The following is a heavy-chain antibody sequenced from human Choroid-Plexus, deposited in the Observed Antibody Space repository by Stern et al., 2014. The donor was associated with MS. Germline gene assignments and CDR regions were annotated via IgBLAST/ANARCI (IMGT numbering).Heavy chain of an antibody. Sequence: VQLVESGGGVVQPGRPLRLSCVASGFTFGSCAMHWVRQAPGKGLEGRAGVSYDGSNKYYADSVKGRFTISRDNSQNTLYMQMSSLRPEDTAVYYCAKDRQYLTYFFDHWGQGSLVTVSS. CDR3: AKDRQYLTYFFDH. CDR2: VSYDGSNK. CDR1: GFTFGSCA. V-gene: IGHV3-30*18. J-gene: IGHJ5*02. D-gene: IGHD2/OR15-2a*01.